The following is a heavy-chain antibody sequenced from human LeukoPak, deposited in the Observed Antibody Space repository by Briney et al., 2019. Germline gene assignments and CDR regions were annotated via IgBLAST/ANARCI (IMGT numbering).Heavy chain of an antibody. V-gene: IGHV3-30-3*01. Sequence: GGSLRLSCAASVFTFSSYAMHWVRQAPGKGLEWVALISYDGNNKYYADSVKGRFTISRDNSKNRLYLQMDSLRAEDTAVYSCASLPPDIVVVPAARLDYWGQGTLVTVSS. CDR3: ASLPPDIVVVPAARLDY. CDR1: VFTFSSYA. CDR2: ISYDGNNK. J-gene: IGHJ4*02. D-gene: IGHD2-2*01.